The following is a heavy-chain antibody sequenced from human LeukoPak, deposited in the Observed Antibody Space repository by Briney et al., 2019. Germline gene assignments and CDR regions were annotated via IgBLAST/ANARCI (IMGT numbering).Heavy chain of an antibody. CDR1: GGSFSGYC. CDR3: ARGLRFLEWFVGNWFDP. CDR2: INHSGST. D-gene: IGHD3-3*01. Sequence: SETLSLTCAVYGGSFSGYCWSWIRQPPGKGLEWIGEINHSGSTNYNPSLKSRVTISVDASKNQFSLKLSSVTAADTAVYYCARGLRFLEWFVGNWFDPWGQGTLVTVSS. J-gene: IGHJ5*02. V-gene: IGHV4-34*01.